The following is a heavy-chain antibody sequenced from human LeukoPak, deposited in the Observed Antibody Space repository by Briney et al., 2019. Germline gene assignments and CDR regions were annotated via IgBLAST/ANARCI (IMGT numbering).Heavy chain of an antibody. Sequence: GGSLRLSCAASGFTFSSYAMSWVRQAPGKGLEWVSAISGSGGSTYYADSVKGRFKISRDNSKNTVFLQMSSLRAEDTAVYYCARAVYGYSSSWYFDEWGQGTLVTVSS. J-gene: IGHJ4*02. CDR1: GFTFSSYA. D-gene: IGHD6-13*01. CDR3: ARAVYGYSSSWYFDE. V-gene: IGHV3-23*01. CDR2: ISGSGGST.